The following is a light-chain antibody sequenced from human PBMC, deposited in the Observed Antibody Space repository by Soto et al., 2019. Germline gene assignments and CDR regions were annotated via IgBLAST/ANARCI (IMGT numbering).Light chain of an antibody. CDR3: QPSSSSPIT. CDR1: QSVRSH. CDR2: EAS. V-gene: IGKV3D-15*01. Sequence: EIVMTQSPATLSVSPGERATLSCRASQSVRSHLAWYQQKPGQAPRLLMYEASSRATGIPDRFSGSGSGTDFTLTISTLAAEDCAVYYCQPSSSSPITFGQGTRLEIK. J-gene: IGKJ5*01.